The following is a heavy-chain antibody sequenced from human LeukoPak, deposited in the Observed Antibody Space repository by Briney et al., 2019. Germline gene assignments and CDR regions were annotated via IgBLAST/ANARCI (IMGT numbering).Heavy chain of an antibody. CDR3: ARGHRWRWLPGWFDP. Sequence: SETLSLTCTVSGDSISTSNSYWGWIRQPPGKGLEWIGSIYYSGNTYYNASLKSRVTISVDTSKNQFSLKLTSVTAADTAVYYCARGHRWRWLPGWFDPWGQGTLVTVSS. CDR2: IYYSGNT. D-gene: IGHD5-24*01. J-gene: IGHJ5*02. V-gene: IGHV4-39*01. CDR1: GDSISTSNSY.